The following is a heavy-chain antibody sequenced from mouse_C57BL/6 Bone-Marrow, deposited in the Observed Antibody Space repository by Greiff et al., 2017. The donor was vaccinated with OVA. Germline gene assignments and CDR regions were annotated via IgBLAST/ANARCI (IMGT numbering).Heavy chain of an antibody. V-gene: IGHV5-4*01. Sequence: DVHLVESGGGLVKPGGSLKLSCAASGFTFSSYAMSWVRQTPDKRLEWVATISDGGSYTYYPDNVKGRFTISRDNAKNNLYLQMSHLKSEDTAMYYCARDKSSHWYFDVWGTGTTVTVSS. CDR1: GFTFSSYA. J-gene: IGHJ1*03. D-gene: IGHD1-1*01. CDR3: ARDKSSHWYFDV. CDR2: ISDGGSYT.